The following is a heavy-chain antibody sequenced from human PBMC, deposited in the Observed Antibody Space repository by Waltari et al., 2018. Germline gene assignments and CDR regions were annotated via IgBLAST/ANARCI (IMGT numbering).Heavy chain of an antibody. CDR3: ARTPLRFLEWSPWGYFDY. Sequence: QLQLQESGPGLVKPSETLSLTCPVSGGSISSSSYYWGWIRQPPGKGLAWIGSIEYSGSTYYNPSLKSRVTISVDTSKNQFSLKLSSVTAADTAVYYCARTPLRFLEWSPWGYFDYWCQGTLVTVSS. V-gene: IGHV4-39*07. J-gene: IGHJ4*02. D-gene: IGHD3-3*01. CDR1: GGSISSSSYY. CDR2: IEYSGST.